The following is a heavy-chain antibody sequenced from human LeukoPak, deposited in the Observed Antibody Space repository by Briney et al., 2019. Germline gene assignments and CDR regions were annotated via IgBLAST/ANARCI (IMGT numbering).Heavy chain of an antibody. Sequence: ASVKVSCKASGYIFTSYGFTWVRQAPGQGLECMGWINTYNGHTDYAQKLQGRVTMTTDTSTRTAYMELRSLRSDDTAVYCCARVYYSGSGRYYLTDHWGQGTPVTVSS. V-gene: IGHV1-18*01. D-gene: IGHD3-10*01. J-gene: IGHJ4*02. CDR2: INTYNGHT. CDR1: GYIFTSYG. CDR3: ARVYYSGSGRYYLTDH.